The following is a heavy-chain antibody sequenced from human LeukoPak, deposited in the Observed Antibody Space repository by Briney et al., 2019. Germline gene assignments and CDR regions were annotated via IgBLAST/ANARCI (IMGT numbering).Heavy chain of an antibody. V-gene: IGHV1-18*04. CDR3: ARVNLQLGFDY. CDR2: ISAYNGNT. J-gene: IGHJ4*02. CDR1: GYTFTNSY. D-gene: IGHD5-18*01. Sequence: ASVKVSCTASGYTFTNSYMHWVRQAPGQGLEWMGWISAYNGNTNYAQKLQGRVTMTTDTSTSTAYMELRSLRSDDTAVYYCARVNLQLGFDYWGQGTLVTVSS.